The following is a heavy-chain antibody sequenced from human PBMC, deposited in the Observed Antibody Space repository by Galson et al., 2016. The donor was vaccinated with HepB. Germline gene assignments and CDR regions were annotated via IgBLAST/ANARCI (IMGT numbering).Heavy chain of an antibody. Sequence: SVKVSCKASGGAFSNFAFGWVRQAPGQGLEWMGGIIPVPRTPIYAQYYQGRVTITADESTSTAYMQVSSLRSEGTAVYYCVRSSRRSSPGPLGACSGGNCYSGEYWGQGTLVTVSS. CDR2: IIPVPRTP. CDR1: GGAFSNFA. J-gene: IGHJ4*02. V-gene: IGHV1-69*13. D-gene: IGHD2-15*01. CDR3: VRSSRRSSPGPLGACSGGNCYSGEY.